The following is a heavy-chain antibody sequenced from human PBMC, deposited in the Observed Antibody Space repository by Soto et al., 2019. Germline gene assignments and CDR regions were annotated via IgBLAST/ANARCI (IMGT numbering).Heavy chain of an antibody. V-gene: IGHV4-34*01. CDR2: INHSGST. CDR1: GGSFSGYY. D-gene: IGHD2-15*01. J-gene: IGHJ6*02. Sequence: SETLSLTCAVYGGSFSGYYWSWIRQPPGKGLEWIGEINHSGSTNYNPSLKSRVTISVDTSKNQFSLKLSSVTAADTAVYYCDRGAKGYCSGGSCYSPYYYYGMDVWGQGTTVTVSS. CDR3: DRGAKGYCSGGSCYSPYYYYGMDV.